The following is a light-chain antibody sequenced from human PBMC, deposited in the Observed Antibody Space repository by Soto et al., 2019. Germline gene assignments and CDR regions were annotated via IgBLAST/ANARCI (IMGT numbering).Light chain of an antibody. Sequence: EIVLTQSPATLSSSPGERATLSCRASQTVFSRLAWYQHKPGQAPRLLIYESSKRATGLPARFSGSGFGTDFTLTISSLEPEDFAVYYCHQRRSWPRTFGQGTK. CDR2: ESS. V-gene: IGKV3-11*01. J-gene: IGKJ1*01. CDR3: HQRRSWPRT. CDR1: QTVFSR.